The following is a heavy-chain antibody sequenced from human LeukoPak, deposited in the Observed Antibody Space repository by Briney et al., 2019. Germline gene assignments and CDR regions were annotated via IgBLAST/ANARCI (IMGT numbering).Heavy chain of an antibody. V-gene: IGHV1-69*05. CDR1: GGTFSSYA. CDR2: IIPIFGTA. Sequence: GASVKVSCKASGGTFSSYAISWVRQALGQGLEWMGGIIPIFGTANYAQKFQGRVTITTDESTSTAYMELSSLRSEDTAVYYCARGGYGDYVFDYWGQGTLVTVSS. J-gene: IGHJ4*02. CDR3: ARGGYGDYVFDY. D-gene: IGHD4-17*01.